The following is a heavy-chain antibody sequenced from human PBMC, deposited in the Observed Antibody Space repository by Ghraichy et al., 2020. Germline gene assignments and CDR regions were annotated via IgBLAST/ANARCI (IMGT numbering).Heavy chain of an antibody. CDR1: GFTFSSYA. D-gene: IGHD6-19*01. CDR3: ADWFRSGWHNDL. J-gene: IGHJ5*02. CDR2: ITGSGDST. V-gene: IGHV3-23*01. Sequence: GSLRLSCSASGFTFSSYAMSWVRQAPGKGLEWISSITGSGDSTYYADSVKGRFIVSRDNSEKKLFLQMNSLRAEDTAIYYCADWFRSGWHNDLWGQGALVTVS.